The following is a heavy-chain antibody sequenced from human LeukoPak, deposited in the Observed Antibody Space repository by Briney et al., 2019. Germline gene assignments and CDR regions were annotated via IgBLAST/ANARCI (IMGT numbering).Heavy chain of an antibody. CDR3: ARATPGYLWGSPPEKGYDP. CDR2: IYYSGST. V-gene: IGHV4-59*01. D-gene: IGHD3-16*01. J-gene: IGHJ5*02. Sequence: KPSETLSLTCTVSGGSISSYYWSWIRQPPGKGLEWIGYIYYSGSTNYNPSLKSRVTISVDTSKNQFSLKLSSVTAADTAVYYCARATPGYLWGSPPEKGYDPWGQGTLVTVSS. CDR1: GGSISSYY.